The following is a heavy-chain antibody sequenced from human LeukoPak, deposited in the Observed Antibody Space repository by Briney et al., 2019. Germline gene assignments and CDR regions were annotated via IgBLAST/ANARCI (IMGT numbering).Heavy chain of an antibody. D-gene: IGHD3-10*01. Sequence: PGGSLRLSCTVSGFTLSSYEMSWIRQAPGKGLEWVSVIYSGGSTYYADSVKGRFTISRDNSKNTLYLQMNSLRAEDTAVYYCATNYYGSGSYLFPMDVWGKGTTVTISS. V-gene: IGHV3-53*01. J-gene: IGHJ6*04. CDR3: ATNYYGSGSYLFPMDV. CDR2: IYSGGST. CDR1: GFTLSSYE.